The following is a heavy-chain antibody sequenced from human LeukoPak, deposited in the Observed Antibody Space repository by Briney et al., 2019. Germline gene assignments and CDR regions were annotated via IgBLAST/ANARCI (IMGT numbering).Heavy chain of an antibody. CDR3: VSQQVAPP. CDR2: IKEGGSIE. D-gene: IGHD5-12*01. J-gene: IGHJ5*02. Sequence: GGSLRLSCVASGFTFSHYWMSWVRQGPGKGLEWVANIKEGGSIEDYVDSVKGRFTVSRDNAKNSLYLEMNSLRVEDTAVYYCVSQQVAPPWGQGTLVIVSS. CDR1: GFTFSHYW. V-gene: IGHV3-7*01.